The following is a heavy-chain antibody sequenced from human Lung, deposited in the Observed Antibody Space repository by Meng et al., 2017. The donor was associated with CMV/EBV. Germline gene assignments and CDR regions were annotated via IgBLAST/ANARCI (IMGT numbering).Heavy chain of an antibody. D-gene: IGHD2-2*01. CDR3: ARTPVRFCNTHMCYAFDY. Sequence: QEQPREWGPSLVKPSETLSVTCIVSSDSITNYFWSWVRQPAGKGLEWIGRLYPDGSTDYNPSLSSRLTLSLDTSKIRFSLKLRSVTAADTAIYYCARTPVRFCNTHMCYAFDYWGQGALVTVSS. J-gene: IGHJ4*02. CDR1: SDSITNYF. CDR2: LYPDGST. V-gene: IGHV4-4*07.